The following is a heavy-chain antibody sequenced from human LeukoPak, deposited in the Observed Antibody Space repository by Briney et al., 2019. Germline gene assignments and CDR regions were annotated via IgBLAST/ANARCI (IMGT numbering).Heavy chain of an antibody. V-gene: IGHV4-4*02. J-gene: IGHJ6*04. CDR1: GGSISSSNW. D-gene: IGHD2-2*01. CDR2: IYHSGST. Sequence: SGTLSLTCAVSGGSISSSNWWSWVRQPPGKGLEWIGEIYHSGSTNYNPSLKSRVTISVDKSKNQFSLKLSSVTAADTAVYYCARVGGIVVVPAAMRSTSYYYYGMDVWGKGTTVTVSS. CDR3: ARVGGIVVVPAAMRSTSYYYYGMDV.